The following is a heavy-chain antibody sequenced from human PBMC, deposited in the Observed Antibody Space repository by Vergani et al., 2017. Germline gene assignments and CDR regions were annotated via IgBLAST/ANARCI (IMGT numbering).Heavy chain of an antibody. Sequence: QVQVVQSGAEVKKSGASVKVSCKTSGYTFSNYYMHWVRQAPGQGLDWMGIINPSGGHTNYAQKFQGRVTMTRDTSTSTVYMELSSLRSEDTAIYYCARQGYCSSTSCYGYYYYYGMDVWDQGTTVTVSS. CDR2: INPSGGHT. J-gene: IGHJ6*02. CDR1: GYTFSNYY. D-gene: IGHD2-2*01. CDR3: ARQGYCSSTSCYGYYYYYGMDV. V-gene: IGHV1-46*01.